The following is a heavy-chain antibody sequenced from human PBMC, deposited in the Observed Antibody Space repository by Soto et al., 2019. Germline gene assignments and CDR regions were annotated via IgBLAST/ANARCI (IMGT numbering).Heavy chain of an antibody. CDR2: IDPSDSYT. J-gene: IGHJ4*02. V-gene: IGHV5-10-1*01. Sequence: GESLKISCKGSGYTFTSNWITWVRQMPGKGLEWMGRIDPSDSYTDYSPSFQGHVTISADKSISTAFLQWDNLKASDTAMYYCARGGKIASLLDPYWGQGTQVTVSS. CDR3: ARGGKIASLLDPY. CDR1: GYTFTSNW. D-gene: IGHD6-6*01.